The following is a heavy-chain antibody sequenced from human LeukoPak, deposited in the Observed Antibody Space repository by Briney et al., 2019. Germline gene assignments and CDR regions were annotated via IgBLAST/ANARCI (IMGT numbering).Heavy chain of an antibody. J-gene: IGHJ4*02. CDR2: IRSKANSYAT. CDR3: TREGNY. Sequence: GGSLRLSCAASGFTFSNAWMSWVRQAPGKGLEWVGRIRSKANSYATAYAASVKGRFTISRDDSKNTAYLQMNSLKTEDTAVYYCTREGNYWGQGTLVTVSS. V-gene: IGHV3-73*01. CDR1: GFTFSNAW.